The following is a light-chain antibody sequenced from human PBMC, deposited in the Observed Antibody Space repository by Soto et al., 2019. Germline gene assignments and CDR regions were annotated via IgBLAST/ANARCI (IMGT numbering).Light chain of an antibody. V-gene: IGLV2-14*03. J-gene: IGLJ2*01. CDR3: SSYIRSNTLVV. CDR2: DVN. Sequence: QSALTQPASVSGSPGQSITISCTGTSSDVGGYHYVSWYQQHPGKAPKLMIYDVNNRPSGVSNRFSGSKSDNTASLTISGLQAEDEADYYCSSYIRSNTLVVFGGGTKLTVL. CDR1: SSDVGGYHY.